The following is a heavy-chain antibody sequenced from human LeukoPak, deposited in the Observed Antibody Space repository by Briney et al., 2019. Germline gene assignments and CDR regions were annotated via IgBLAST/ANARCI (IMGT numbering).Heavy chain of an antibody. CDR3: ARVGWQWLSKGAFDI. CDR1: GGSISSYY. V-gene: IGHV4-4*07. D-gene: IGHD6-19*01. CDR2: IYTSGST. Sequence: SETLSLTCSVSGGSISSYYWSWIRQPAGKGLEWIGRIYTSGSTNYNPSLKSRVTMSVDTSKNQFSLKLSSVTAADTAVYYCARVGWQWLSKGAFDIWGQGTMVTVSS. J-gene: IGHJ3*02.